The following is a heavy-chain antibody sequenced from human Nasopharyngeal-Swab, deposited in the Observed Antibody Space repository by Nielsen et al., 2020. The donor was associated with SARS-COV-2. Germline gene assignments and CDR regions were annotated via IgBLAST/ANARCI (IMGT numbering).Heavy chain of an antibody. Sequence: WIRQPPGKGLEWVGFIGSKAYGGTTEYAASVKGRFTISRDDSKSIAYLQMNSLKTEDTAVYYCTRDRLAVTTYYYYYMDVWGKGTTVTVSS. CDR3: TRDRLAVTTYYYYYMDV. J-gene: IGHJ6*03. CDR2: IGSKAYGGTT. V-gene: IGHV3-49*02. D-gene: IGHD4-11*01.